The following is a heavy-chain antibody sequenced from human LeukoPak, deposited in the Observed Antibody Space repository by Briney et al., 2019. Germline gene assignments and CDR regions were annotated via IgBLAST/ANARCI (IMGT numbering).Heavy chain of an antibody. D-gene: IGHD2-2*01. V-gene: IGHV3-30-3*01. CDR1: GFTFSSYA. Sequence: PGRSLRLSCAASGFTFSSYAMHWVRQAPGKGLEWVAVISYDGSNKYYADSVKGRFTISRDNAKNSLYLQMNSLRVEDTAVYYCARDIVVVPGENWFDPWGQGTLVTVSS. CDR2: ISYDGSNK. CDR3: ARDIVVVPGENWFDP. J-gene: IGHJ5*02.